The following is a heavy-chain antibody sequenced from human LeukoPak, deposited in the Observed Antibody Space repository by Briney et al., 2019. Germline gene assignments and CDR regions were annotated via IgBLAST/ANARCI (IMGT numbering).Heavy chain of an antibody. CDR3: ARSLPSMGYLEWLLPYYYGMDV. Sequence: ASETLSLTCTVSGGSISSYYWSWIRQPPGKGLEWIGYIYYSGSTNYNPSLKSRVTISVNTSKNQFSLKLSSVTAADTAVYYCARSLPSMGYLEWLLPYYYGMDVWGQGTTVTVSS. J-gene: IGHJ6*02. D-gene: IGHD3-3*01. V-gene: IGHV4-59*01. CDR2: IYYSGST. CDR1: GGSISSYY.